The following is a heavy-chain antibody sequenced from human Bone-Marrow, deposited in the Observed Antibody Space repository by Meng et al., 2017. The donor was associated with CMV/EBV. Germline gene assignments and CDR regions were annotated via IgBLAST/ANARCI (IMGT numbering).Heavy chain of an antibody. CDR3: ARDRRLQRTTGGGMDV. J-gene: IGHJ6*02. Sequence: SETLSLTCTVSGGSISSSSYYWGWIRQPPGKGLEWIGSIYYSGSTYYNPSLKSRVTISVDTSKNQFSLKLSSVTAADTAVYYCARDRRLQRTTGGGMDVWGQGTTVTFSS. CDR1: GGSISSSSYY. D-gene: IGHD1-14*01. V-gene: IGHV4-39*07. CDR2: IYYSGST.